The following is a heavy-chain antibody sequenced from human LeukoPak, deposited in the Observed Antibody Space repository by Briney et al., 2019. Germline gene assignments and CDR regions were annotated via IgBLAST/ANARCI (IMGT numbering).Heavy chain of an antibody. J-gene: IGHJ4*02. D-gene: IGHD3-22*01. CDR1: GYSFTSYW. CDR3: ARPKYYYDSSGYGVDY. V-gene: IGHV5-51*01. CDR2: IYPGDSDT. Sequence: GESLKISCKGSGYSFTSYWIGWVRQMPGEGLEWMGIIYPGDSDTRYSPSFQGQVTISADKSISTAYLQWSSLKASDTAMYYCARPKYYYDSSGYGVDYWGQGTLVTVSS.